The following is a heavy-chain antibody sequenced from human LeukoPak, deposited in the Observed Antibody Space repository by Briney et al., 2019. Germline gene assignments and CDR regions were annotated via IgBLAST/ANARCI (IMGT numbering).Heavy chain of an antibody. CDR3: SKNGQTGFSFDP. CDR2: GDNRGGT. Sequence: SETLSLTCAVYGASLSDHYWSWIRQSPGKGLEWIGEGDNRGGTKYSPSLKSRVTISADTSKNQLSLKLNSVTTADTAIYYCSKNGQTGFSFDPWGQGTLVTVSS. V-gene: IGHV4-34*01. J-gene: IGHJ5*02. CDR1: GASLSDHY. D-gene: IGHD3-9*01.